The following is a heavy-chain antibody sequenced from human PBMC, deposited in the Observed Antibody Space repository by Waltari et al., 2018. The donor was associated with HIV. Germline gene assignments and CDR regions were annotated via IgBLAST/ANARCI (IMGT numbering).Heavy chain of an antibody. D-gene: IGHD2-21*02. Sequence: QVQLVQSGAEMKEPGASVKVSCKASGYIFTRYDMNWVRQAPGQGPEWMGWGKPNSGNTSYAQKFQGRVTMTMNTPTSTAYMELSNLKSEDTAVYYCARSLACPDCYSEMDSWGQGTLITVSS. V-gene: IGHV1-8*01. CDR1: GYIFTRYD. CDR3: ARSLACPDCYSEMDS. CDR2: GKPNSGNT. J-gene: IGHJ4*02.